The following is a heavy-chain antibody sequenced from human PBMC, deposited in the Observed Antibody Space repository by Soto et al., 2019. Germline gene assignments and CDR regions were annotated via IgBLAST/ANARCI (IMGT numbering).Heavy chain of an antibody. CDR3: AASITMVRGVISFDP. V-gene: IGHV1-58*01. CDR2: IVVGSGNT. D-gene: IGHD3-10*01. CDR1: GFTFTSSA. Sequence: VSCKASGFTFTSSAVQWVRQARGQRLEWIGWIVVGSGNTNYAQKFQERVTITRDMSTSTAYMELSSLRSEDTAVYYCAASITMVRGVISFDPWGQGTLVTVSS. J-gene: IGHJ5*02.